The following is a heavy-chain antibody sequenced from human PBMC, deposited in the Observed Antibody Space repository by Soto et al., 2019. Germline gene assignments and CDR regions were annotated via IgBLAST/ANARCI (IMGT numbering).Heavy chain of an antibody. V-gene: IGHV4-31*03. CDR1: NASITSSGYY. J-gene: IGHJ4*02. Sequence: QVQPQESGPRLVEASQTLSLTCTVSNASITSSGYYWSWVRQPPGKRLEWIGYIYHNGSTFYSPSLQSRLTMSVDTSKNQFSLTLRSVTAADTAVYHCARMSGTYYVPDYWGQGTLVTVSS. CDR3: ARMSGTYYVPDY. CDR2: IYHNGST. D-gene: IGHD1-26*01.